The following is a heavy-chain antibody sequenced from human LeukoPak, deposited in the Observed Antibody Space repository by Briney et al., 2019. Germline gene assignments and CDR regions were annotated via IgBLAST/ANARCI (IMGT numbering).Heavy chain of an antibody. V-gene: IGHV3-49*04. CDR2: IRSKAYGGTT. D-gene: IGHD6-19*01. J-gene: IGHJ4*01. CDR3: TREPPEWLALLDY. Sequence: GGSLRLSCTASGFTFGDYAMSWVRQAPGKGLEWVGFIRSKAYGGTTEYAASVKGRFTISRDDSKSIAYLQMNSLKTEDTAVYYCTREPPEWLALLDYCGHGTLVTVSS. CDR1: GFTFGDYA.